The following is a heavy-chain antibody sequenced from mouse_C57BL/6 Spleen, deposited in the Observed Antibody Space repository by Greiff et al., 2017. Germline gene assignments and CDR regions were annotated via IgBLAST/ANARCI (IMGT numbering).Heavy chain of an antibody. CDR2: ISYDGSN. J-gene: IGHJ4*01. Sequence: EVKLMESGPGLVKPSQSLSLTCSVTGYSITSGYYWNWIRQFPGNKLEWMGYISYDGSNNYNPSLKNRISITRDTSKNQFFLKLNSVTTEDTATYYCARRNYEGAMDYWGQGTSVTVSS. D-gene: IGHD1-1*01. CDR3: ARRNYEGAMDY. V-gene: IGHV3-6*01. CDR1: GYSITSGYY.